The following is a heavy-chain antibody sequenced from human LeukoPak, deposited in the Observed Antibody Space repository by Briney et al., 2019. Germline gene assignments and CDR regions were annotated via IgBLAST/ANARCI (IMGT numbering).Heavy chain of an antibody. J-gene: IGHJ5*02. D-gene: IGHD6-6*01. V-gene: IGHV4-34*01. CDR1: GESFSDYY. CDR2: INHSGST. CDR3: ARAYSSSGYNWFDP. Sequence: SETLSFTCAVCGESFSDYYWSWIRQPPGKGLEWIGEINHSGSTNYNPSLKSRVTISVDTSKNQFFLKLNSVTAADTAVYYCARAYSSSGYNWFDPWGQGTLVTVSS.